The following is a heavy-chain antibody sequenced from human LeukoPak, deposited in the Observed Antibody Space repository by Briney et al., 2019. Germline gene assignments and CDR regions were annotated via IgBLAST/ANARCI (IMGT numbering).Heavy chain of an antibody. CDR1: GFTFNSYA. J-gene: IGHJ6*04. D-gene: IGHD3-9*01. CDR2: ISDSGSKT. V-gene: IGHV3-23*01. Sequence: PGGSLRLSCAASGFTFNSYAMNWVRQAPGQGLECVSAISDSGSKTYYADSVKGRFTISRDNSKNTLYLQMNSLRAEDTAVYYCAKRILTGDPNYGMDVWGNGTTVTVSS. CDR3: AKRILTGDPNYGMDV.